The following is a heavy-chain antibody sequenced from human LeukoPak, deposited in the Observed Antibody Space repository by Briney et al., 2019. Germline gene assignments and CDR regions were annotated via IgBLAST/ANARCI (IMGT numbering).Heavy chain of an antibody. J-gene: IGHJ3*02. CDR3: ARVVAFGGPTRGAFDI. Sequence: PGGTLRLSCAASGVTFRNIAMSWVRQAPGKGLEWVSRISAGGFSPTYADSVKGRFTISRDNAKNSLYLQMNSLRAEDMAVYYCARVVAFGGPTRGAFDIWGQGTMVTVSS. CDR1: GVTFRNIA. V-gene: IGHV3-23*01. D-gene: IGHD3-16*01. CDR2: ISAGGFSP.